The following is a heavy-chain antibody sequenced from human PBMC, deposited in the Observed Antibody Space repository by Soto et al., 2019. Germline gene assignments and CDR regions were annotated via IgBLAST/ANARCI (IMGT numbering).Heavy chain of an antibody. J-gene: IGHJ4*02. V-gene: IGHV3-74*01. CDR3: TRNSMVDY. CDR1: GFTLGRYW. Sequence: PGGSLRPSCAAYGFTLGRYWMHWVRQAPKKGLVWVSRIKHDGSSTSYADSVKGRFTISRDNAKNTLYLQMNSLRAEDTTVYYCTRNSMVDYWGEGTLVTVSS. D-gene: IGHD2-8*01. CDR2: IKHDGSST.